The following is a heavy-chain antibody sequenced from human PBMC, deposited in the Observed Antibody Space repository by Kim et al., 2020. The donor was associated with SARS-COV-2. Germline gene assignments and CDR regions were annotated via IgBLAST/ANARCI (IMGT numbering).Heavy chain of an antibody. CDR3: ARVFLGPLEASFDP. D-gene: IGHD1-26*01. V-gene: IGHV4-38-2*02. J-gene: IGHJ5*02. Sequence: SETLSLTCTVSGYSISSGYYWGWIRQPPGKGLEWIGNIYHSGSTYYNPSLKSRVTISVDTSKNQFSLKLSSVTAADTAVYYCARVFLGPLEASFDPWGQG. CDR2: IYHSGST. CDR1: GYSISSGYY.